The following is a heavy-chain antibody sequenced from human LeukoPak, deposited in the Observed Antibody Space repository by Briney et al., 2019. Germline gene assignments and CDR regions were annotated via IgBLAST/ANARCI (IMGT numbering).Heavy chain of an antibody. CDR2: ISSSSSYI. Sequence: PGGSLRLSCAASGFTFSSYSMNWVRQAPGKGLEWVSSISSSSSYIYYADSVKGRFTISRDNAKNSLYLQMNSLRAEDTAVYYCARRWSGSYNRFDPWGQETLVTVSS. J-gene: IGHJ5*02. CDR3: ARRWSGSYNRFDP. D-gene: IGHD1-26*01. CDR1: GFTFSSYS. V-gene: IGHV3-21*04.